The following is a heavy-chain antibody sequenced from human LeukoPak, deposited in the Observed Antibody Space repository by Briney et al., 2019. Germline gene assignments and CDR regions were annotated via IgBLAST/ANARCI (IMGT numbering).Heavy chain of an antibody. Sequence: SETLSLTCTVSGVSISNYSWSWIRQPPGKGLEWIGYIYYSGRTNYNPSLKSRVTISIDTSKNQFSLKLSSVTAADTAVYYCANSGPPHFDYWGQGTLVTVSS. CDR3: ANSGPPHFDY. CDR2: IYYSGRT. D-gene: IGHD6-19*01. V-gene: IGHV4-59*08. J-gene: IGHJ4*02. CDR1: GVSISNYS.